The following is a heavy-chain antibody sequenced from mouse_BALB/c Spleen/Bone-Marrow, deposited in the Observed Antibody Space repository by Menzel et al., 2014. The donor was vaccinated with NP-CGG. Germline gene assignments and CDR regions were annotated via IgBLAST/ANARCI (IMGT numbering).Heavy chain of an antibody. D-gene: IGHD1-2*01. Sequence: VQLVESGPGLVAPSQSLSITCTVSGFSLTSYGVHWVRQPPGKGLEWLGVIWAGGSTNYNSALMSRLSISKDNSKSQVFLKMNTLHNDNTHMYYCARGPFITTLQYYAMDYWGQGTSVTVSS. CDR1: GFSLTSYG. V-gene: IGHV2-9*02. J-gene: IGHJ4*01. CDR3: ARGPFITTLQYYAMDY. CDR2: IWAGGST.